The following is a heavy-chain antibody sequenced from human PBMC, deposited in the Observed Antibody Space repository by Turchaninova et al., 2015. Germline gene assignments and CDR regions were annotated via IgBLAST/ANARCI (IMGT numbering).Heavy chain of an antibody. CDR2: TYYRSRWYN. CDR3: ARGGTYFKGFEF. D-gene: IGHD1-26*01. Sequence: QVQLQQSAPGLVKPPQTLSRTGAITWDRGSGRSGAWNWIRQSPSKGLEWLGRTYYRSRWYNDYALSVKSRITINSDTSENQFSLRLNSVTPEDTAVYYCARGGTYFKGFEFWGQGALVTVSS. CDR1: WDRGSGRSGA. J-gene: IGHJ4*02. V-gene: IGHV6-1*01.